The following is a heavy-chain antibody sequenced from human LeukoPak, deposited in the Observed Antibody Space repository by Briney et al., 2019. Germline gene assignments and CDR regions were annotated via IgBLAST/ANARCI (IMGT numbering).Heavy chain of an antibody. Sequence: TGGSLRLSCAASGFSVSNYWMYWVRQAPGKGLVCVSRLSSDGSKTRYADSVKGRFTISRDNAENTLYLQMNSLRAEDTAVYYCAREYQALDYWGQGTLVTVSS. CDR3: AREYQALDY. D-gene: IGHD2-2*01. J-gene: IGHJ4*02. V-gene: IGHV3-74*01. CDR1: GFSVSNYW. CDR2: LSSDGSKT.